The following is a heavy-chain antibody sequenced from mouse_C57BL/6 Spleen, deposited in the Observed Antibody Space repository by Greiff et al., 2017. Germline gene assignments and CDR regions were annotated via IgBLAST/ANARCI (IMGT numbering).Heavy chain of an antibody. V-gene: IGHV3-3*01. J-gene: IGHJ4*01. Sequence: EVKLQESGPSLVRPSQTLSLTCTVTGFSINSDCYWIWIRQFPGNKLEYIGYTFYSGITYYNPSLESRTYITRDTSTNQFSLKLSSVTTEDTATYDCASYSNYGGYYAMDYWGQGTSVTVSS. CDR3: ASYSNYGGYYAMDY. D-gene: IGHD2-5*01. CDR1: GFSINSDCY. CDR2: TFYSGIT.